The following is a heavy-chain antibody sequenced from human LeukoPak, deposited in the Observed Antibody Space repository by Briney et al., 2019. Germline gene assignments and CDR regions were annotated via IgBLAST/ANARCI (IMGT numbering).Heavy chain of an antibody. CDR1: GFTFSSYG. CDR3: ASGIGGMGGN. CDR2: IRSDGSHK. J-gene: IGHJ4*02. Sequence: PGGSQRLSCAASGFTFSSYGMHWVRQAPGKGLEWVAFIRSDGSHKYYADSVKGRFTISRDNSKNTLYLQMNSLRVEDTAVYYCASGIGGMGGNWGQGTLVTVSS. V-gene: IGHV3-30*02. D-gene: IGHD3-16*01.